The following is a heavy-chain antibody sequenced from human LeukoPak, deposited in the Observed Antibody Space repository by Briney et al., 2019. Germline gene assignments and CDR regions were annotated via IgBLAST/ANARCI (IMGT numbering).Heavy chain of an antibody. Sequence: GGSLRLSCAASGFTFSSYAMSWVRQAPGKGLEWVSAISGSGGSAYYADSVKGRFTISRDNSKNTLYLQMNSLRAEDTAVYYCAKKAGLYYYYYGMDVWGKGTTVTVSS. CDR2: ISGSGGSA. J-gene: IGHJ6*04. D-gene: IGHD3/OR15-3a*01. CDR1: GFTFSSYA. V-gene: IGHV3-23*01. CDR3: AKKAGLYYYYYGMDV.